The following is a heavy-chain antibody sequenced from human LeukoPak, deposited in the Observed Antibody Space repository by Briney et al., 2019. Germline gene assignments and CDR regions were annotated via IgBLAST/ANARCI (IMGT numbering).Heavy chain of an antibody. V-gene: IGHV1-18*04. Sequence: ASVKVSCKASDYTFINYGISWVRQAPGQGLEWMGWINTYSGNTNYAQKLQGRVSMTTGTSTSIAYMELRSLRSDDTAVYYCARQAGGYSSGWYQFHFDYWGQGTLVTVSS. CDR2: INTYSGNT. D-gene: IGHD6-19*01. J-gene: IGHJ4*02. CDR3: ARQAGGYSSGWYQFHFDY. CDR1: DYTFINYG.